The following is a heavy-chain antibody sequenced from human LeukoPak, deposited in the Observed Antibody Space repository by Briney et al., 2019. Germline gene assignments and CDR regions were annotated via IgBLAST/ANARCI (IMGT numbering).Heavy chain of an antibody. Sequence: GASVKVSCKASGYTFTSYGISWVRQAPGQGLEWMGWISAYNGNTNYAQKLQGRVTMTTDTSTSTAYMELRSLRSDDTAVYYCARDIWSGYYRPRLDAFDIWGQGTMVTVSS. CDR3: ARDIWSGYYRPRLDAFDI. CDR1: GYTFTSYG. CDR2: ISAYNGNT. V-gene: IGHV1-18*01. D-gene: IGHD3-3*01. J-gene: IGHJ3*02.